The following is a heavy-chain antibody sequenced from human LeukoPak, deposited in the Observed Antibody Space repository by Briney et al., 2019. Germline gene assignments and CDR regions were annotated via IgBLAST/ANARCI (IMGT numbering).Heavy chain of an antibody. J-gene: IGHJ4*02. CDR1: GGSISSRSYY. CDR2: IYYSGGT. D-gene: IGHD3-22*01. V-gene: IGHV4-39*07. Sequence: PSETLSLTCTVSGGSISSRSYYWGWIRQPPGKGLEWIGSIYYSGGTYYNPSLKSRVTISEDTSKNQFSLKLSSVTAADTAVYYCARAHLATVVAPFDYWGQGTLVTVSS. CDR3: ARAHLATVVAPFDY.